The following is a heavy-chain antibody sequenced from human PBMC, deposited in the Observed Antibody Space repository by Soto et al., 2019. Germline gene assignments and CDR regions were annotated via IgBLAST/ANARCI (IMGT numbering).Heavy chain of an antibody. CDR1: GFTFSSYA. CDR3: AKWVHRQLGDPVDY. CDR2: ISGSGGST. D-gene: IGHD6-6*01. J-gene: IGHJ4*02. V-gene: IGHV3-23*01. Sequence: GGSLRLSCAASGFTFSSYAMSWVRQAPGKGLEWVSAISGSGGSTYYADSVKGQFTISRDNSKNTLYLQMNSLRAEDTAVYYCAKWVHRQLGDPVDYWGQGTLVTVSS.